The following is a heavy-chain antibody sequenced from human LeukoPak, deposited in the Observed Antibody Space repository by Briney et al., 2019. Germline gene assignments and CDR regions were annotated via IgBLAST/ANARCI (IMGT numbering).Heavy chain of an antibody. Sequence: GGSLRLSCAASGFTFSSYEMNWVRQAPGKGLEWVSYISSSGSTIYYADSVKGRFTISRDNAKNSLYLQMNSLRAEDTAVYYCARESAYYYDSSGSIPGGWFDPWGQGTLVTVSS. CDR2: ISSSGSTI. V-gene: IGHV3-48*03. CDR3: ARESAYYYDSSGSIPGGWFDP. CDR1: GFTFSSYE. D-gene: IGHD3-22*01. J-gene: IGHJ5*02.